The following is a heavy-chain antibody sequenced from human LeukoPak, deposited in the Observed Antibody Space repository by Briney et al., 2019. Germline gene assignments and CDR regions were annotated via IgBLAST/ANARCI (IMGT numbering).Heavy chain of an antibody. CDR2: IHHSASP. Sequence: SETLSLTCAVSGASITSNWWSWVRQSPGKGLEWIAEIHHSASPNYNTSLKSRVTLSLDKSQNQFSLKVTSVTAADTAVYYCARHIGILGKWGFDYWGQGTLVTVSS. D-gene: IGHD2/OR15-2a*01. V-gene: IGHV4-4*02. CDR1: GASITSNW. J-gene: IGHJ4*02. CDR3: ARHIGILGKWGFDY.